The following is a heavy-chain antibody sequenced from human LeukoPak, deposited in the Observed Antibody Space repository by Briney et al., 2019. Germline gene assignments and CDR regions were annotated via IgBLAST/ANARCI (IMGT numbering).Heavy chain of an antibody. CDR2: IKQDGSEK. J-gene: IGHJ4*02. CDR1: GFSFSNYW. D-gene: IGHD4-17*01. Sequence: GGSLRLSCAASGFSFSNYWMSWVRQAPGKGLEWVANIKQDGSEKYYVDSVKGRFTISRDNSKNTLYLQMNSLRVDDTAVYYCAKDLTTVTTQGDYWGQGTLVTVSS. CDR3: AKDLTTVTTQGDY. V-gene: IGHV3-7*01.